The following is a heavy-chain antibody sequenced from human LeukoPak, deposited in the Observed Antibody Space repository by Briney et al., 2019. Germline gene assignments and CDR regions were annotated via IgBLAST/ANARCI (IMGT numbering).Heavy chain of an antibody. CDR2: ITSSSSYI. CDR1: GFTFSSYN. J-gene: IGHJ6*03. CDR3: ARDPYSGGYWNYYYYYMDV. V-gene: IGHV3-21*01. Sequence: GGSLRLSCAASGFTFSSYNMNWVRQAPGKGLELVSSITSSSSYIYYADSVKVRFTISRDNAKNSLFLQMNSLTAEDTAVYYCARDPYSGGYWNYYYYYMDVWGKGTTVTISS. D-gene: IGHD1-26*01.